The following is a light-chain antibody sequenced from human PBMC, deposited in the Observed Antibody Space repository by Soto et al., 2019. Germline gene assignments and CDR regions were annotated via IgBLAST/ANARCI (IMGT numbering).Light chain of an antibody. J-gene: IGKJ5*01. V-gene: IGKV3-15*01. CDR1: QSVRSTY. CDR2: GAS. CDR3: QQYNIWPPIT. Sequence: IVLTQSPGTLSLSPGERATLSCRASQSVRSTYLAWYQQRPGQAPRLLIYGASTRATGIPARFSGGGSGTKFTLTISSLQSEDFAVYYCQQYNIWPPITFGQGTRLEIK.